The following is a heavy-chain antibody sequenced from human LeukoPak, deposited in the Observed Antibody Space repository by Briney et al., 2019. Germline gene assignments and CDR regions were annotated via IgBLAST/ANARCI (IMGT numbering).Heavy chain of an antibody. V-gene: IGHV3-30*18. CDR2: ISYDGSNK. CDR3: AKDHPGAMVRGVPDY. J-gene: IGHJ4*02. CDR1: GFTFSSYG. D-gene: IGHD3-10*01. Sequence: GGSLRLSCAASGFTFSSYGMHWVRQAPGKGLEWVAVISYDGSNKYYADSVEGRFTISRDNSKNTLYLQMNSLRAEDTAVYYCAKDHPGAMVRGVPDYWGQGTLVTVSS.